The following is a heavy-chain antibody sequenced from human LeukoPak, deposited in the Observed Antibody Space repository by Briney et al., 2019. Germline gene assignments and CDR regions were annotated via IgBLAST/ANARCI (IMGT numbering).Heavy chain of an antibody. CDR3: ARRPAGTRTFDY. Sequence: GESLNTSCKGPGYSFTSYWIGWVRPMPGKGLGWIGVIHGADNTTIYSPPFHGQITISADNSISTAYLQGTSPKASDTAMYYCARRPAGTRTFDYWGQGALVTVSS. D-gene: IGHD1-7*01. CDR2: IHGADNTT. CDR1: GYSFTSYW. V-gene: IGHV5-51*01. J-gene: IGHJ4*02.